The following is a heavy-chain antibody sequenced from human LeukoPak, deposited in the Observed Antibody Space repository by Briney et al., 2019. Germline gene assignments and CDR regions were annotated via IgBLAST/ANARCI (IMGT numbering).Heavy chain of an antibody. CDR2: IYYSGST. D-gene: IGHD2-15*01. CDR1: GGSISSYY. V-gene: IGHV4-59*01. Sequence: PSETLSLTCTVSGGSISSYYWSWIRQPPGKGLEWIGYIYYSGSTNYNPSLKSRVTISVDTSKNQFSLKLSSVTAADTAVYYCARDHRPRYCSGGSCYSGAGYYYYYGMDVWGQGTTVTVSS. CDR3: ARDHRPRYCSGGSCYSGAGYYYYYGMDV. J-gene: IGHJ6*02.